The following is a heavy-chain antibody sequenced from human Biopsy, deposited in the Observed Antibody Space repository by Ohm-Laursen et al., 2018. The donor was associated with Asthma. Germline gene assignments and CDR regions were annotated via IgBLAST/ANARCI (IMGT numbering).Heavy chain of an antibody. J-gene: IGHJ4*02. CDR2: INSVFGTT. CDR1: GGTFNTYV. Sequence: SVKVSCKSLGGTFNTYVIGWVRQAPGQGLEWMGGINSVFGTTTYPQKFQDRVTITADGSTSTVYMELSSLRSEDTAVYYCARKAGSCISRTCYSLDFWGQGTLVTASS. CDR3: ARKAGSCISRTCYSLDF. V-gene: IGHV1-69*13. D-gene: IGHD2-2*01.